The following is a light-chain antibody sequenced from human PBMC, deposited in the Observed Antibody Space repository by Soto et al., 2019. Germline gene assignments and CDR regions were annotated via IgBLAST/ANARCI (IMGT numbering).Light chain of an antibody. CDR3: QQYGSSPST. CDR1: QSVSSSY. CDR2: GAS. Sequence: EIVMTQSPATLSLSPGERATLSCRASQSVSSSYLAWYQQKPGQAPRILIYGASSRATGIPDRVSGSGSGTDFTLTISRLEPEDFAVYYCQQYGSSPSTFGQGTRLEIK. V-gene: IGKV3-20*01. J-gene: IGKJ5*01.